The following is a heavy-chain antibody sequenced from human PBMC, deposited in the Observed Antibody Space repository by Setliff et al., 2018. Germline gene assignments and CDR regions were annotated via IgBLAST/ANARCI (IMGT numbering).Heavy chain of an antibody. CDR3: ARAPTVTTSLYFDY. CDR2: IIPIFGTT. V-gene: IGHV1-69*05. D-gene: IGHD4-17*01. Sequence: SVKVSCKASGGTFKNYGISWVRQAPGQGLEWMGGIIPIFGTTNYAQKFQGRATIITDESTSTAYMELSSLRSDDTAVYYCARAPTVTTSLYFDYWGQGTLVTVSS. CDR1: GGTFKNYG. J-gene: IGHJ4*02.